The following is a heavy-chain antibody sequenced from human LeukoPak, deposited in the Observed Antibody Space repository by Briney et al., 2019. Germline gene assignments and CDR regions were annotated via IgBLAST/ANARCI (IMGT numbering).Heavy chain of an antibody. J-gene: IGHJ4*02. CDR3: ARDSCSSTSCLSIDDY. V-gene: IGHV1-2*02. CDR1: GYTFSGYY. D-gene: IGHD2-2*01. Sequence: ASVKVSCKASGYTFSGYYMHWVRQAPGQGLEWMGWINPNSGGTNYAQKFKGRVTMTRDTSISTAYMELSRLSSDDTAVYYCARDSCSSTSCLSIDDYWGQGTLVTVSS. CDR2: INPNSGGT.